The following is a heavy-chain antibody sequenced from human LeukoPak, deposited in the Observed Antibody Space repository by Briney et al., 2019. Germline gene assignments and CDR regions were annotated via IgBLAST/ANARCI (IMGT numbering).Heavy chain of an antibody. CDR3: ASTYGSGSYFGF. CDR1: GGSISSSSYY. D-gene: IGHD3-10*01. J-gene: IGHJ4*02. Sequence: KPSETLSLTCTVSGGSISSSSYYWGWIRQPPGKGLEWIGSIYYSGSTYYNPSLKSRVTISVDTSKNQFSLKLSSVTAADTAVYYCASTYGSGSYFGFWGQGTLVTVSS. V-gene: IGHV4-39*07. CDR2: IYYSGST.